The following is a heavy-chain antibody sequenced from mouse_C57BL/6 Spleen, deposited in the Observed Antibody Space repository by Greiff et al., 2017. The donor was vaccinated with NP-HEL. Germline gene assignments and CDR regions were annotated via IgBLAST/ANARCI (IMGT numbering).Heavy chain of an antibody. Sequence: EVQLQESGPGLVKPSQSLSLTCSVTGYSITSGSYWYWIRQFPGNKLEWMGYISYDGSNNYNPSLKNRISITRDTSKNQFFLKLNSVTTEDTATYYCAREDWGSSYFDYWGQGTTLTVSS. CDR2: ISYDGSN. V-gene: IGHV3-6*01. CDR1: GYSITSGSY. D-gene: IGHD1-1*01. CDR3: AREDWGSSYFDY. J-gene: IGHJ2*01.